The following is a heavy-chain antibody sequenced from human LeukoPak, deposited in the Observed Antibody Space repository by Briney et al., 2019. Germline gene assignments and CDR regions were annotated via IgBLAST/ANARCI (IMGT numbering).Heavy chain of an antibody. CDR3: ARSSHNAYFYDTMNSSFDC. D-gene: IGHD3-22*01. J-gene: IGHJ4*02. Sequence: GGSLRLSCAASGFTFSSYEMNWVRQAPGKGLEWVSYISSSGSTIYYADSVKGRFTISRDNAKNSLYLQMNSLRAEGTAVYYCARSSHNAYFYDTMNSSFDCWGQGTLVTVSS. V-gene: IGHV3-48*03. CDR1: GFTFSSYE. CDR2: ISSSGSTI.